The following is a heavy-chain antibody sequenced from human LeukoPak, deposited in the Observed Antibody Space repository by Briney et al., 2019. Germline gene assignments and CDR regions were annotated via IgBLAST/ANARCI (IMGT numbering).Heavy chain of an antibody. D-gene: IGHD3-22*01. Sequence: PSETLSLTCTVSGGSISSYYWSWIRQPPGKGLEWIGYIYYSGSTNYNPSLKSRVTISVDTSKNQFSLKLSSVTAADTAVYYCARERGDYDSSGYYGNFDYWGQGTLVTVSS. CDR1: GGSISSYY. J-gene: IGHJ4*02. V-gene: IGHV4-59*01. CDR2: IYYSGST. CDR3: ARERGDYDSSGYYGNFDY.